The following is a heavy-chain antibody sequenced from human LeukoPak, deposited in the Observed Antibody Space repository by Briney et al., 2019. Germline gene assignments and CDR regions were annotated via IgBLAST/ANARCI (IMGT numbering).Heavy chain of an antibody. D-gene: IGHD3-22*01. CDR2: INSDGSST. Sequence: GGSLRLSCAASGFTFSSYAMSWVRQAPGKGLVWVSRINSDGSSTSYADSVKGRFTISRDNAKNTLYLQMNSLRAEDTAVYYCARAADSSGYYDYWGQGTLVTVSS. J-gene: IGHJ4*02. CDR1: GFTFSSYA. V-gene: IGHV3-74*01. CDR3: ARAADSSGYYDY.